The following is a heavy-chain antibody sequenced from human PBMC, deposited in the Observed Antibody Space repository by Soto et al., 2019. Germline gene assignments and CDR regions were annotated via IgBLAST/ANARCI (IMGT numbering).Heavy chain of an antibody. CDR1: GGTFSSYA. V-gene: IGHV1-69*13. Sequence: ASVKVSCKASGGTFSSYAISWVRQAPGQGLEWMGGIIPIFGTANYAQKFQGRVTITADESTSTAYMELSSLRSEDTAVYYCARDGSITGTTYYYYGMDVRGQGTTVTVSS. J-gene: IGHJ6*02. CDR2: IIPIFGTA. CDR3: ARDGSITGTTYYYYGMDV. D-gene: IGHD1-7*01.